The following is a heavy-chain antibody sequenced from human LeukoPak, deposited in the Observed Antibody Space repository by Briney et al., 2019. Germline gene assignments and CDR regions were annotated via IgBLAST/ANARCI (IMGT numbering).Heavy chain of an antibody. V-gene: IGHV3-23*01. CDR1: GFTFINYS. D-gene: IGHD3-22*01. J-gene: IGHJ4*02. CDR2: ISTNSAFI. CDR3: AKDSYYDRTPWSY. Sequence: GGSLRLSCTASGFTFINYSMNWVRQAPGKGLEWVSSISTNSAFIYYADSVKGRFTISRDNSKNTLYLQMNSLRAEDTAVYYCAKDSYYDRTPWSYWGQGTLVTVSS.